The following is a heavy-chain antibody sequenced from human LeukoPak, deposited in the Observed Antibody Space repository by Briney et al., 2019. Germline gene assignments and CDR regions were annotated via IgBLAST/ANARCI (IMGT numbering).Heavy chain of an antibody. CDR2: ISYDGSNK. J-gene: IGHJ4*02. D-gene: IGHD3-22*01. CDR1: GFTFSSYG. Sequence: GGSLRLSCSASGFTFSSYGMHWVRQAPGKGLEWVAVISYDGSNKYYADSVKGRFTISRDNSKNTLYLQMNSLRAEDTAVYYCAKDHSSGTFDYWGQGTLVTVSS. CDR3: AKDHSSGTFDY. V-gene: IGHV3-30*18.